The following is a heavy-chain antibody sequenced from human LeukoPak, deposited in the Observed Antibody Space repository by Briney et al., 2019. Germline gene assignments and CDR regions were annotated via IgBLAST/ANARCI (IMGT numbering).Heavy chain of an antibody. CDR2: INPSGGST. J-gene: IGHJ4*02. CDR1: GYTFTSYY. D-gene: IGHD3-22*01. V-gene: IGHV1-46*01. Sequence: ASVTVSCKASGYTFTSYYMHWLRQAPGQGLEWMGIINPSGGSTSYAQKFQGRVTMTRDTSTSTVYMELSSLRSEEAAVYYCARDLPDYYDSKGYPPGDYRGQGTLVTVSS. CDR3: ARDLPDYYDSKGYPPGDY.